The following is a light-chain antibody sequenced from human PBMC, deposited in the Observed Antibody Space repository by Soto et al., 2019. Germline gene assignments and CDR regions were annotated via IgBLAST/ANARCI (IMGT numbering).Light chain of an antibody. Sequence: EIVLTQSPGTLSLSPGQGATLSCRASQHISSTFLAWYQQKPGQAPSLLILAASSRATGIPDRFSGSASGTDFTLSISRLEPEDSAVYYCQQYGRSPRMFGQGTKVEIK. CDR3: QQYGRSPRM. CDR2: AAS. CDR1: QHISSTF. J-gene: IGKJ1*01. V-gene: IGKV3-20*01.